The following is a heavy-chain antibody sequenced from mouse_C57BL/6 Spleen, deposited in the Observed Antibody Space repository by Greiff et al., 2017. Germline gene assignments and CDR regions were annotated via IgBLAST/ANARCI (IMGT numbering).Heavy chain of an antibody. CDR1: GYSFTGYY. CDR2: INPSTGGT. D-gene: IGHD1-1*01. V-gene: IGHV1-42*01. Sequence: VQLKQSGPELVKPGASVKISCKASGYSFTGYYMNWVKQSPEKSLEWIGEINPSTGGTTYNQKFKAKATLTVDKSSSTAYMQLKRLTSEYSAVYSCARRTTVVPMDYWGQGTSVTVSS. CDR3: ARRTTVVPMDY. J-gene: IGHJ4*01.